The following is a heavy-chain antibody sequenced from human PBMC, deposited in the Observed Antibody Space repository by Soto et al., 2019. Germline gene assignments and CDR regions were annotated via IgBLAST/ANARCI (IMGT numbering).Heavy chain of an antibody. CDR3: AQTMSPRIFDY. J-gene: IGHJ4*02. D-gene: IGHD1-1*01. CDR1: GFSLITSGVG. CDR2: IYWDDDK. V-gene: IGHV2-5*02. Sequence: QITLKEAGPSLVQPTQTLTLTCSFSGFSLITSGVGVGWIRLPPGKALEWLALIYWDDDKGYSPSLKSRLTSTKDTSRKQVVLTMTNMDPADKASYYCAQTMSPRIFDYGGQVTLVTVAS.